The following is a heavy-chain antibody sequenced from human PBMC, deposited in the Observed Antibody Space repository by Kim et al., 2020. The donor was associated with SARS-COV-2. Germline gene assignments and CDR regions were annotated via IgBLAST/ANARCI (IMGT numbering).Heavy chain of an antibody. V-gene: IGHV4-31*03. Sequence: SETLSLTCTVSGGSISSGGYYWSWIRQHPGKGLEWIGYIYYSGSTYYNPSLKSRVTISVDTSKNQFSLKLSSVTAADTAVYYCARLGSAAVGPEYSSSYWFDPWGQGTLVTVSS. D-gene: IGHD6-13*01. CDR1: GGSISSGGYY. CDR3: ARLGSAAVGPEYSSSYWFDP. CDR2: IYYSGST. J-gene: IGHJ5*02.